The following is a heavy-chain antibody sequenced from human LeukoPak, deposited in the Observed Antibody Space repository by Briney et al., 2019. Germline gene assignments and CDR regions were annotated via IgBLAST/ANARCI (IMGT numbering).Heavy chain of an antibody. J-gene: IGHJ6*04. CDR1: GLTFSVSA. CDR3: TRPAYYYNVDV. D-gene: IGHD6-25*01. Sequence: GGSLKLSCSASGLTFSVSAIHWVRQASGKGLEWVGRIKTNADNYAHAYAASVKHRFTISRDDSTNTAYLQMDSLKTEDTAVYYCTRPAYYYNVDVWGKGTTVTVSS. CDR2: IKTNADNYAH. V-gene: IGHV3-73*01.